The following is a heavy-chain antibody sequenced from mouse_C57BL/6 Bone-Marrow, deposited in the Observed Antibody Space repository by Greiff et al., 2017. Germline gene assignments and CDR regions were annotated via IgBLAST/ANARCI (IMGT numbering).Heavy chain of an antibody. CDR1: GFSLTSYG. V-gene: IGHV2-2*01. Sequence: QVQLQQSGPGLVQPSQSLSITCTVSGFSLTSYGVHWVRQSPGKGLEWLGVIWSGGSTDYNAAFISRLSISKDNSKSQVFFKMNSLQADDTAIYYCASQADYYGNRGGAMDYWGQGTSVTVSS. CDR2: IWSGGST. CDR3: ASQADYYGNRGGAMDY. J-gene: IGHJ4*01. D-gene: IGHD1-1*01.